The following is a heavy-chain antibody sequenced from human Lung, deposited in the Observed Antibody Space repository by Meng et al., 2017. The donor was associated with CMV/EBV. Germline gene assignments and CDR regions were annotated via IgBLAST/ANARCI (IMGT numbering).Heavy chain of an antibody. D-gene: IGHD2-2*01. CDR1: GGNFRNDA. V-gene: IGHV1-69*05. Sequence: SVKVSCKASGGNFRNDAFSWVRQAPGQGLEWVGGVISLFGAPNYAQKFQGRVTITTDESTATVYMEMSSLRSDDTAVFFCAIPRVGYCSSSSCPPAYWGQGTLVXVSS. CDR2: VISLFGAP. J-gene: IGHJ4*02. CDR3: AIPRVGYCSSSSCPPAY.